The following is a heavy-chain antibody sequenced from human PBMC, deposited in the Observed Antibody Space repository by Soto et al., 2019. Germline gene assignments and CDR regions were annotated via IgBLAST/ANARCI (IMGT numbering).Heavy chain of an antibody. D-gene: IGHD6-13*01. Sequence: GESLKISCKGSGYSFPSQWIGWVRQTPGKGLEWMGSIYPADSDTRYSPSFQGQVTISADKSIRHAYLEWSSLKDSDSAMYCCDRIPHSTTSYYDHSYGMDVSGLGTMV. J-gene: IGHJ6*02. CDR1: GYSFPSQW. CDR3: DRIPHSTTSYYDHSYGMDV. CDR2: IYPADSDT. V-gene: IGHV5-51*01.